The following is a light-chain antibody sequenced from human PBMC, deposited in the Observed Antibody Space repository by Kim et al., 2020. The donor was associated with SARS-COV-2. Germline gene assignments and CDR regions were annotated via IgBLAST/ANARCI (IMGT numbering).Light chain of an antibody. Sequence: QSALTQPASVSGSPGQSITISCTGTSSDVGAYDYVSWYQQRPGKAPKLLIYDVSNRPSGVSNRFSGSKSGNTASLTISGLQAEDEADYYCSSYTSTYVIFGGGTQLTVL. CDR2: DVS. J-gene: IGLJ2*01. CDR1: SSDVGAYDY. CDR3: SSYTSTYVI. V-gene: IGLV2-14*03.